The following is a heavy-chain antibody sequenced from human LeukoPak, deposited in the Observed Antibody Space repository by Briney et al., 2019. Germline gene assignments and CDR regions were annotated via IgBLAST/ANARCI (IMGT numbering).Heavy chain of an antibody. CDR1: GGSISSGGYY. CDR2: IYYSGST. J-gene: IGHJ6*04. Sequence: SQTLSLTCTVSGGSISSGGYYWSWIRQHPGKGLEWIGYIYYSGSTYYNPSLKSRVTISVDTSKNQFSLKLSSVTAADTAVYYCARVIVVPAAPNYYYYGMDVWGKGTTVTVSS. CDR3: ARVIVVPAAPNYYYYGMDV. D-gene: IGHD2-2*01. V-gene: IGHV4-31*03.